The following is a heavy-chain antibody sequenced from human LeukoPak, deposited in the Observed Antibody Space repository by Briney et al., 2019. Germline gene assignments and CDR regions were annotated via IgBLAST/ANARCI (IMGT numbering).Heavy chain of an antibody. Sequence: ASVKVSCKASGYTFTSYGISWVRQAPGQGLEWMGWISAYNGNTNYAQKLQGRVTMTTDTSTSTAYMELRSLRSDDTAVYYCAREGPLGYCSGGSCYPFDYWGQGTLVAVSS. CDR2: ISAYNGNT. J-gene: IGHJ4*02. CDR1: GYTFTSYG. D-gene: IGHD2-15*01. CDR3: AREGPLGYCSGGSCYPFDY. V-gene: IGHV1-18*01.